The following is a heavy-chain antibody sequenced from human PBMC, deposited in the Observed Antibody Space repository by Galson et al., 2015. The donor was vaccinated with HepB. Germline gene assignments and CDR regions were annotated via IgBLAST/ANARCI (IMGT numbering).Heavy chain of an antibody. V-gene: IGHV1-69*13. CDR2: IIPIFGTA. Sequence: SVKVSCKASGGTFSSYAISWVRQAPGQGLEWMGGIIPIFGTANYAQKFQGRVTITADESTSTAYMELSSLRSEDTAVYYCARDRTTMVQVVIIPGPMDVWGKVTPVTVSS. CDR3: ARDRTTMVQVVIIPGPMDV. D-gene: IGHD3-10*01. J-gene: IGHJ6*03. CDR1: GGTFSSYA.